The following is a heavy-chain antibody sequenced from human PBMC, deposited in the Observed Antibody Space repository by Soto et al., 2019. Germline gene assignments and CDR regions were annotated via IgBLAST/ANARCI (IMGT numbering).Heavy chain of an antibody. CDR2: TYYRSKWYN. Sequence: SQTLSLTCAISGDSVSSNSAAWNWIRQSPSRGLEWLGRTYYRSKWYNDYAVSVKSRITINPDTSKNQFSLQLNSVTPEDTAVYYCARAYCGGDCYRYYYYYYMDVWGKGTTVTVSS. CDR3: ARAYCGGDCYRYYYYYYMDV. D-gene: IGHD2-21*01. V-gene: IGHV6-1*01. J-gene: IGHJ6*03. CDR1: GDSVSSNSAA.